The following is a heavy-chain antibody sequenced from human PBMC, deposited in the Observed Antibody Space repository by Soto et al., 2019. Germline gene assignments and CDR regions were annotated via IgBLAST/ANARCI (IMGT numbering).Heavy chain of an antibody. CDR3: AKDLADCSGGSCYSSYYYYGMDV. CDR1: GFTFSSYA. Sequence: GGSLRLSCAASGFTFSSYAMSWVRQAPGKGLEWVSAISGSGGSTYYADAVKGRFTISRDNSKNTLYLQMNSLRAEDTAVYYCAKDLADCSGGSCYSSYYYYGMDVWGQGTTVTVSS. D-gene: IGHD2-15*01. J-gene: IGHJ6*02. CDR2: ISGSGGST. V-gene: IGHV3-23*01.